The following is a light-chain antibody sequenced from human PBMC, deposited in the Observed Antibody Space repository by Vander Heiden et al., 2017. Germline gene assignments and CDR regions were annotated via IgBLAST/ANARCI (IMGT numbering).Light chain of an antibody. Sequence: QSVLTQPPSASGTPGPRGTISCSGSSSNIGSKPVNWYQQLPGTAPKLLIYSDNQRPSGVTDRFSGSKSGTSASLAISGLQSEDEADYYCAAWDDSLNGPVFGGGTKLTVL. CDR3: AAWDDSLNGPV. CDR2: SDN. CDR1: SSNIGSKP. V-gene: IGLV1-44*01. J-gene: IGLJ2*01.